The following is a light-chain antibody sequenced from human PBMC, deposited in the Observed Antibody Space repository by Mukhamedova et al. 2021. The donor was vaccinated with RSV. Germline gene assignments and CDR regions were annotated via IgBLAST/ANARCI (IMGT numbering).Light chain of an antibody. CDR1: GAGYN. CDR3: QSYDSSLSIYV. V-gene: IGLV1-40*01. Sequence: GAGYNVYWYQQFPGAAPRLLIYDNTNRPSGVPDRFAGSKSGTSASLAITGLQAEDEADYYCQSYDSSLSIYVFGTGTKVTVL. J-gene: IGLJ1*01. CDR2: DNT.